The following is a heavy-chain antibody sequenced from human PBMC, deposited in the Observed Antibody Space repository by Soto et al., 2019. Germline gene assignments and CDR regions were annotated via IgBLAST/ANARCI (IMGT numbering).Heavy chain of an antibody. CDR1: GFTFSNYA. CDR2: ISYNGGNR. J-gene: IGHJ6*02. CDR3: ATADREHTAVLIGVPPGKYGVDV. D-gene: IGHD2-21*01. V-gene: IGHV3-30*04. Sequence: QVQLVESGGGVVQPGRSLRLSCAASGFTFSNYAMHWVRQAPGKGLECVAVISYNGGNRFYRDYVKGRFTISRDNSKNKVHPQKDSLRLEDAAVYYCATADREHTAVLIGVPPGKYGVDVWGQGTTVTVSS.